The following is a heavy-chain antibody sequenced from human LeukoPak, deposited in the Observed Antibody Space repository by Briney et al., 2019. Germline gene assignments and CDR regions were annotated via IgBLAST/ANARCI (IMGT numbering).Heavy chain of an antibody. J-gene: IGHJ4*02. CDR1: GYTFTTYG. Sequence: ASVKVSCKASGYTFTTYGISWVRQAPGQGLEWMGWINAYNGNTNYAQKLQGRVTMTTDTSTSTAYTELRSLRSDDTAVYYCARPRGSSGRGDFDYWGQGTLVTVSS. D-gene: IGHD6-19*01. CDR2: INAYNGNT. CDR3: ARPRGSSGRGDFDY. V-gene: IGHV1-18*01.